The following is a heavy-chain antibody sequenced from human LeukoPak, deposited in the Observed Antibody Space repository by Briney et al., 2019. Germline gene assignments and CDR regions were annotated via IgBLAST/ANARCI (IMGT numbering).Heavy chain of an antibody. CDR2: INHSGST. J-gene: IGHJ6*03. CDR1: DGSISRDY. V-gene: IGHV4-34*01. Sequence: SETLSLTCNISDGSISRDYWSWIRQPPGKGLEWIGEINHSGSTNYNPSLKSRVALSVDTSKNQCSLKLSCVTAEDTAVYFCARGQVKQQLLPRTGSRDYYYYMDVWGRGTAVTVSS. D-gene: IGHD6-13*01. CDR3: ARGQVKQQLLPRTGSRDYYYYMDV.